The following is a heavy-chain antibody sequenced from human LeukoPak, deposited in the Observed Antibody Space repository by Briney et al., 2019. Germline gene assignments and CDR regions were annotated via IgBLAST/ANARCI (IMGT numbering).Heavy chain of an antibody. V-gene: IGHV5-51*07. CDR1: GYTFSSYW. D-gene: IGHD3-3*01. CDR3: AKQNDFRLDY. J-gene: IGHJ4*02. Sequence: GEPPRISCKGSGYTFSSYWIGCLHPTPGKGLGRMGIIYPGDSDTKYSPSLQGQVTISVATTICTAYLQCSSPTAPDTAIYYCAKQNDFRLDYWGQGTLVTVSS. CDR2: IYPGDSDT.